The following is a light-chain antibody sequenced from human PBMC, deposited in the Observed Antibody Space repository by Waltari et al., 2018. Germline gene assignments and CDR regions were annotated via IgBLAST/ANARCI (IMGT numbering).Light chain of an antibody. CDR3: SSYAGSKTLI. CDR2: EVS. Sequence: QSALTQPPSASGSPGQSVTISCTGTSSDIGGYNYVSWFQQHPDKAPKLMIYEVSKLPSGFPDRFSGSKSGNTASLTVSGLQAEDEADYYCSSYAGSKTLIFGGGTKLTVL. J-gene: IGLJ2*01. V-gene: IGLV2-8*01. CDR1: SSDIGGYNY.